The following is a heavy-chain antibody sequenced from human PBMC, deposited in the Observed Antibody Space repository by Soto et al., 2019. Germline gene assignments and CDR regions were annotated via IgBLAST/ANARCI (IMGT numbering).Heavy chain of an antibody. CDR3: ARVEKRQQLAGGPDY. CDR1: GYTITGYG. D-gene: IGHD6-13*01. J-gene: IGHJ4*02. V-gene: IGHV1-18*01. CDR2: ISAYNGNT. Sequence: ASVKVSCKASGYTITGYGISWVRQAPGQGLEWMGWISAYNGNTNYAQKLQGRVTMATDTSTSTAYMELRSLRSDDTAVYYCARVEKRQQLAGGPDYWGQGTLVTVSS.